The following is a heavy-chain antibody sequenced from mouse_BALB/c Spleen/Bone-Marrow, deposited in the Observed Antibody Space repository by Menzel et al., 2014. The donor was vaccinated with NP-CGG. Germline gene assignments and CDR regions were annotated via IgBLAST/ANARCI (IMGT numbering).Heavy chain of an antibody. CDR1: GYTFSSYW. J-gene: IGHJ2*01. D-gene: IGHD1-1*01. Sequence: VKVVESGAELMKPGASVKISCKATGYTFSSYWIEWVKQRPGHGLEWIGEILPGSGSTIYNEKFKGKATFTADTSSNTAYMQLSSLTSEDSAVYYCAREDYYGSSYFDYWDQGTTLTVSS. CDR2: ILPGSGST. CDR3: AREDYYGSSYFDY. V-gene: IGHV1-9*01.